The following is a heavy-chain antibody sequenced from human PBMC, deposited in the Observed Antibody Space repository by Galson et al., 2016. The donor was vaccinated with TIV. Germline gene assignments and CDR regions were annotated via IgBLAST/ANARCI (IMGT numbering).Heavy chain of an antibody. V-gene: IGHV4-4*02. CDR3: ARGRDLIYYFDY. CDR2: IFHSGST. CDR1: GGSISSSNW. J-gene: IGHJ4*02. Sequence: SETLSLTCAVSGGSISSSNWWSWVRQPPGKGLEWIGEIFHSGSTNYNPSLKSRVTISVDKSKNHFSLKLSPVTAADTAVYYCARGRDLIYYFDYWDQGTLVTVSS. D-gene: IGHD2-21*01.